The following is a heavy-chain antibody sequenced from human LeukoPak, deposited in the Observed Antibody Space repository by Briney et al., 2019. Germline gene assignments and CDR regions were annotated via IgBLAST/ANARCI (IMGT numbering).Heavy chain of an antibody. CDR2: IIPIFGTA. V-gene: IGHV1-69*05. D-gene: IGHD5-24*01. J-gene: IGHJ3*02. Sequence: SVKVSCKASGGTFSSYAISWVRQAPGQGLEWMGGIIPIFGTANYAQKFQGRVTITTDESTSTAYMELSSLRSEDTAVYYCASQFPAAGAFDIWGQGTMVTVSS. CDR1: GGTFSSYA. CDR3: ASQFPAAGAFDI.